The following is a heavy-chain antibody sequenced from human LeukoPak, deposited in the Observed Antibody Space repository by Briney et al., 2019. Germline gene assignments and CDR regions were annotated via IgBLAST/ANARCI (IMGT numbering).Heavy chain of an antibody. CDR3: AKLDFLDIVVVPAAPDY. V-gene: IGHV3-23*01. Sequence: QTGGSLRLSCAASGFTFSSYAMSWVRQAPGKGLEWVSAISGSGGSTYYADSVKGRFTISRDNSKNTLYLQMNSLRAEDTAVYYCAKLDFLDIVVVPAAPDYWGQGTLVTVSS. D-gene: IGHD2-2*01. CDR1: GFTFSSYA. J-gene: IGHJ4*02. CDR2: ISGSGGST.